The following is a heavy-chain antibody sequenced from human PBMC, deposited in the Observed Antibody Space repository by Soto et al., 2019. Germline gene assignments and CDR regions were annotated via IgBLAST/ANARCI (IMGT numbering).Heavy chain of an antibody. CDR3: AKDGYDYYFDY. Sequence: GGSLRLSCAASGFTFSSYSMNWVRQAPGKGLEWVSYISSSSSTIYYADSVKGRFTISRDNAKNSLYLQMNSLRAEDTAVYYCAKDGYDYYFDYWGQGTLVTVSS. CDR2: ISSSSSTI. J-gene: IGHJ4*02. V-gene: IGHV3-48*01. CDR1: GFTFSSYS. D-gene: IGHD5-12*01.